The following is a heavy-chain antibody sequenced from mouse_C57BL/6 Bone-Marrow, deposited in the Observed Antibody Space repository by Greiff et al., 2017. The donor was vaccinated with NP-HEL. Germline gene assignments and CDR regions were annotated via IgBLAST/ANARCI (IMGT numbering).Heavy chain of an antibody. CDR2: IDPSDSYT. J-gene: IGHJ3*01. V-gene: IGHV1-69*01. CDR3: ARGRLPLAY. D-gene: IGHD2-2*01. Sequence: QVQLQQPGAELVMPGASVKLSCKASGYTFTSYWMHWVKQRPGQGLEWIGEIDPSDSYTNYNQKFKGKATLTVDKSSSTAYMQLSSLTSEDSAVYYSARGRLPLAYWGQGTLVTVSA. CDR1: GYTFTSYW.